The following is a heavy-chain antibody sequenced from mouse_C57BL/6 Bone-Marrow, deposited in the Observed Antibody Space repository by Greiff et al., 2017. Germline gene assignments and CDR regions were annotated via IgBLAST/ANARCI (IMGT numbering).Heavy chain of an antibody. CDR1: GYTFTDYY. Sequence: VKLMESGAELVRPGASVKLSCKASGYTFTDYYINWVKQRPGQGLEWIARIYPGSGNTYYNEKFKGKATLTAEKSSSTAYMQLSSLTSEDSAVYFCAREGYDKGGHYYAMDYWGQGTSVTVSS. D-gene: IGHD2-2*01. V-gene: IGHV1-76*01. CDR3: AREGYDKGGHYYAMDY. CDR2: IYPGSGNT. J-gene: IGHJ4*01.